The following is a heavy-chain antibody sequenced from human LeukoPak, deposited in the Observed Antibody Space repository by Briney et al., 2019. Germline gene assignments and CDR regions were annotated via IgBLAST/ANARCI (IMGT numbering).Heavy chain of an antibody. J-gene: IGHJ3*02. V-gene: IGHV5-51*01. CDR2: IYPGDSDT. CDR1: GYSFTSYW. Sequence: GESLKISCKGSGYSFTSYWIGWVRQMPGKGLEWMGIIYPGDSDTRYSPSFQGQVTISADKSISTAYLQWSSLKASDTAMYYCARHKLLYSSSWPDAFDIWGQGTMVTVSS. CDR3: ARHKLLYSSSWPDAFDI. D-gene: IGHD6-13*01.